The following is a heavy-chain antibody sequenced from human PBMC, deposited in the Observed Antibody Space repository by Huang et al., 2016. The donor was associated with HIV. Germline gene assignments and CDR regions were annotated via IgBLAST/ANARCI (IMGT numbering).Heavy chain of an antibody. D-gene: IGHD3-16*02. CDR3: ARDAYYDYVWGSYRKYYYYYMDV. CDR1: GFTFSSYA. J-gene: IGHJ6*03. CDR2: ISYDGSNK. V-gene: IGHV3-30*04. Sequence: SCAASGFTFSSYAMHWVRQAPGKGLEGVAGISYDGSNKYYADSVKGRFTISRDNSKNTLYLQMNSLRAEDTAVYYCARDAYYDYVWGSYRKYYYYYMDVWGKGTTVTVSS.